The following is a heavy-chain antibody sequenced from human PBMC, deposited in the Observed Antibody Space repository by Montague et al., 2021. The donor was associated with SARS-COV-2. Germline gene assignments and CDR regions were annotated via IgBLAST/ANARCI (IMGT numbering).Heavy chain of an antibody. CDR2: IYYSGST. Sequence: SETLSLTCTVSGGSISSYYWSWIRRPPGKGLEWIGYIYYSGSTNYNPSLKSRVTISVDTSKNQFSLKLSSVTAADTAVYYCARGSHYYDSSGYYFDYWGRGTLVTVSS. D-gene: IGHD3-22*01. J-gene: IGHJ4*02. V-gene: IGHV4-59*01. CDR3: ARGSHYYDSSGYYFDY. CDR1: GGSISSYY.